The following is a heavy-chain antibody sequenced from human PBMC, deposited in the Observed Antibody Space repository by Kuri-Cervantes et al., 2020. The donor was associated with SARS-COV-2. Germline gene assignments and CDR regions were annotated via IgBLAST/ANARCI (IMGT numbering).Heavy chain of an antibody. V-gene: IGHV4-59*01. CDR1: GGSISTYY. CDR2: IYYSGST. J-gene: IGHJ6*02. CDR3: ARESNYSHYYGTEV. Sequence: SETLSLTCTVFGGSISTYYWSWIRQPPGKGLEWIGYIYYSGSTTYNPSLKSRVTISVDTSKNQFSLELDSVTAADTAAYYCARESNYSHYYGTEVWGQGTTVTVSS.